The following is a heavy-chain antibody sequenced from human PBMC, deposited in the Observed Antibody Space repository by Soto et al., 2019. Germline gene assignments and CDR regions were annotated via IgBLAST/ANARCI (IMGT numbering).Heavy chain of an antibody. CDR3: AKAYTSGALYYFDC. CDR2: ISDSGSGT. CDR1: GFTFISDT. Sequence: PGRSLRPSCAASGFTFISDTINWVRQTQGKGLEWVSAISDSGSGTYYTDSVKGRFTVSRDNSKNTLYLQMNSLRAEDTAVYYCAKAYTSGALYYFDCWAQGTLVTVSS. V-gene: IGHV3-23*01. J-gene: IGHJ4*02. D-gene: IGHD6-19*01.